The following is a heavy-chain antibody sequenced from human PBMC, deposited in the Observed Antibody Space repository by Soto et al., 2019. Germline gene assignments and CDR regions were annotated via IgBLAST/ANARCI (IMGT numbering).Heavy chain of an antibody. D-gene: IGHD3-22*01. CDR3: TTLYYYDSSEYDY. J-gene: IGHJ4*02. V-gene: IGHV3-15*07. CDR1: GFTFSNAW. Sequence: GGSLRLSCAASGFTFSNAWMNWVRQAPGKGLEWVGRIKSKTDGGTTDYAAPVKGRFTISRDDSKNTLYLQMNSLKTVDTAVFYCTTLYYYDSSEYDYWGPGTLVTVSS. CDR2: IKSKTDGGTT.